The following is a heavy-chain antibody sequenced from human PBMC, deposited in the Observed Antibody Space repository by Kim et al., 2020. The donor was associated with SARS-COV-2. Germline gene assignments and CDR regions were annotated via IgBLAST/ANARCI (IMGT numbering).Heavy chain of an antibody. V-gene: IGHV1-69*13. CDR3: AKERGYYHDSSEFYYYYYGMDV. CDR2: IIPIFGTA. Sequence: SVKVSCKASGGTFSSYAISWVRQAPGQGLEWMGGIIPIFGTANYAQKFQGRVTITADESTSTAYMELSSLRSEDTAVYYCAKERGYYHDSSEFYYYYYGMDVWGQGTTVTVSS. J-gene: IGHJ6*02. D-gene: IGHD3-22*01. CDR1: GGTFSSYA.